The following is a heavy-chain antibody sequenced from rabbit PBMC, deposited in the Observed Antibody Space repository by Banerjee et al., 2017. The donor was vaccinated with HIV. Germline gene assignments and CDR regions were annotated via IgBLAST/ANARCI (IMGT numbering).Heavy chain of an antibody. V-gene: IGHV1S45*01. CDR1: GIDFSSSFW. D-gene: IGHD7-1*01. Sequence: QEQLKETGGGLVQPGGSLTLSCQASGIDFSSSFWISWVRQTPGKGLEWIGCIYPTYGATDYASWVNGRFTISKTSSTTVTLQMTSLTAADTATYFCARDLADYTGYNYVTRLDLWGPGTLVTVS. J-gene: IGHJ3*01. CDR3: ARDLADYTGYNYVTRLDL. CDR2: IYPTYGAT.